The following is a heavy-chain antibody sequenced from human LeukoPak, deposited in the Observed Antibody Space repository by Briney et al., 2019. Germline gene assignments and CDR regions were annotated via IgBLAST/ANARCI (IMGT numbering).Heavy chain of an antibody. J-gene: IGHJ6*03. CDR1: GFTFSSYW. CDR2: ISGDGRNI. D-gene: IGHD2-15*01. V-gene: IGHV3-74*01. Sequence: GGSLRLSCVASGFTFSSYWMHWVRQDPRKGLVWVSRISGDGRNINYADSVRGRFTISRDNAKNTLYLQMNTLRAEDTAVYYCAKVMPPGRIRFYSYYMDVWGKGTTVSVS. CDR3: AKVMPPGRIRFYSYYMDV.